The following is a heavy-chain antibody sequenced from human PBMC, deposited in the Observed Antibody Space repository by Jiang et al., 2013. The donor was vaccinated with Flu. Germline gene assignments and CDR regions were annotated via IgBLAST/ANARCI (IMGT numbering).Heavy chain of an antibody. CDR3: ASTRSAGGRWDHGMDV. D-gene: IGHD6-13*01. J-gene: IGHJ6*02. CDR1: GGSISSYY. V-gene: IGHV4-34*01. Sequence: LLKPSETLSLTCTVSGGSISSYYWSWIRQPPGKGLEWIGEITHTGSTNYNPSLKSRVTISLDTSNNQLSLKLNSVTAADTAVYYCASTRSAGGRWDHGMDVWGQGTTVTVSS. CDR2: ITHTGST.